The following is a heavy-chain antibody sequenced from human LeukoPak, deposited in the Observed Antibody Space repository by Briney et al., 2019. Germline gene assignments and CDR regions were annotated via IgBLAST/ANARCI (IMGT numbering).Heavy chain of an antibody. Sequence: SETLSLTCTVSGVSISDYYWTWIRQPAGGGLEWIGRIDTSGSTNYNPSLKSRVTMSSDTSNNQFSLNLMSVDATDTAVYYCARGQWQIDYWGQGILVTVSP. CDR3: ARGQWQIDY. V-gene: IGHV4-4*07. CDR1: GVSISDYY. D-gene: IGHD6-19*01. J-gene: IGHJ4*02. CDR2: IDTSGST.